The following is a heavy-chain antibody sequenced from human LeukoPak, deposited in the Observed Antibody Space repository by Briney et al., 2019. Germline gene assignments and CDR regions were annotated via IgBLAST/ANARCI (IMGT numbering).Heavy chain of an antibody. CDR2: TSYSRTT. J-gene: IGHJ3*02. Sequence: SETLSLTCAVSGGSITGHYWNWIRQTPGMRLEWIGYTSYSRTTIYNSYFKGRATTSIDTSKNHLYLNLTSVTATDTAVYYCAKLGHSDGWYLGAFDIWGQGTTVIVSS. CDR1: GGSITGHY. V-gene: IGHV4-59*08. CDR3: AKLGHSDGWYLGAFDI. D-gene: IGHD6-19*01.